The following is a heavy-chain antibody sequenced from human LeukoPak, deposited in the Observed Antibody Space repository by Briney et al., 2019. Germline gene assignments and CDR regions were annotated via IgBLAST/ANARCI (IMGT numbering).Heavy chain of an antibody. CDR2: INHSGST. V-gene: IGHV4-34*01. D-gene: IGHD2-2*01. CDR3: ARGGGPRYCSSTSCYARGNYYYYYGMDA. J-gene: IGHJ6*04. CDR1: GGSFSGYY. Sequence: SETLSLTCAVYGGSFSGYYWSWIRQPPGKGLEWIGEINHSGSTNYNPSLKSRVTISVDTSKNQFSLKLSSVTAADTAVYYCARGGGPRYCSSTSCYARGNYYYYYGMDAWGKGTTVTVSS.